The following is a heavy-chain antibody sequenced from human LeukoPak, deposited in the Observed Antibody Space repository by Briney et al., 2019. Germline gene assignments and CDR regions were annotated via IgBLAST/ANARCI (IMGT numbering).Heavy chain of an antibody. J-gene: IGHJ4*02. Sequence: PGGSLRLSCAASGFTFSNYAMNWVRQAPGKGLEWVSVISGSGHSTHYADSVKGRFTISRDNSKNTLYLQMNSLRAEDTAVYYCAIRAATTLYFDYWGQGTLVTVSS. D-gene: IGHD1-26*01. CDR3: AIRAATTLYFDY. V-gene: IGHV3-23*01. CDR2: ISGSGHST. CDR1: GFTFSNYA.